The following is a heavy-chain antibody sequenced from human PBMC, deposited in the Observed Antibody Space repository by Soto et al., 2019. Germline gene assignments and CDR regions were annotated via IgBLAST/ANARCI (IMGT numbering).Heavy chain of an antibody. CDR1: GDSISSSSYY. Sequence: SETLSLTCTVSGDSISSSSYYWGWIRQPPGKGLEWIGSIYYSGSVYYNPSLKSRVTISVDRSKNQFSLKLSSVTAADTAVYYCAGGSIAAANLPFDPWGQGTLVTVS. D-gene: IGHD6-13*01. V-gene: IGHV4-39*01. CDR2: IYYSGSV. CDR3: AGGSIAAANLPFDP. J-gene: IGHJ5*02.